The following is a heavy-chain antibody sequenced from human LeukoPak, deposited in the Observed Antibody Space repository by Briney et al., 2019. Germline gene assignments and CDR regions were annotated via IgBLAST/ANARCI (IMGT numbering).Heavy chain of an antibody. CDR1: GYTLTELS. V-gene: IGHV1-24*01. D-gene: IGHD1-7*01. CDR3: ATDLPPRARTGTTG. Sequence: GASVKVSCKVSGYTLTELSMDWVRQAPGKGLEWMGGFDPEDGETIYAQKFQGRVTMTEDTSTDTAYMELSSLRSEDTAVYYCATDLPPRARTGTTGWGQGTLVTDSS. J-gene: IGHJ4*02. CDR2: FDPEDGET.